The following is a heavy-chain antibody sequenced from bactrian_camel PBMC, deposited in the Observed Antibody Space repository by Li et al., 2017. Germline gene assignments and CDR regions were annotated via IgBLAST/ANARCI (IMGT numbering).Heavy chain of an antibody. V-gene: IGHV3S31*01. Sequence: DVQLVESGGGSVQAGGSLRLSCAASGFAFSSTDMSWVRQVPGKGLRWVSDISADGGRIYYGNSFEGRFIISKDNAKNTLYLQMNAVKSEDTAVHYCAAGPTIGCWLDSPFAYWGQGTQVTVS. CDR2: ISADGGRI. CDR1: GFAFSSTD. D-gene: IGHD1*01. CDR3: AAGPTIGCWLDSPFAY. J-gene: IGHJ4*01.